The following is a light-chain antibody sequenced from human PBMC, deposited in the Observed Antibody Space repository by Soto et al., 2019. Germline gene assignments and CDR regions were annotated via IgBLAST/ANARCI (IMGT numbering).Light chain of an antibody. CDR3: ASFRSGTILV. CDR2: EVN. Sequence: QSALTQPASVSGSPGQSVTISCTGPRSDIGDSNFISWYQHSPGKAPRLLIYEVNNRPSGVSRRFSGSKAGNTASLTISGLPDDDEADYFCASFRSGTILVLGSGTKVTVL. CDR1: RSDIGDSNF. J-gene: IGLJ1*01. V-gene: IGLV2-14*01.